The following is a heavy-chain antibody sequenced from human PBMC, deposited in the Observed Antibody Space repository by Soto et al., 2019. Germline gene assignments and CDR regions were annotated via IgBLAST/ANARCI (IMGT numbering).Heavy chain of an antibody. Sequence: QVQLVQSGAEVKKPGASVKVSCKASGYTFTSYGISWVRQAPGQGLEWMGWISAYNGNTNYAQKLQGRVTMTTDTSTSTAYMELRSVRVDDTAVYYCARDRVLRCLEWVGTNWFDPWGQGTLVTVAS. D-gene: IGHD3-3*01. CDR2: ISAYNGNT. CDR3: ARDRVLRCLEWVGTNWFDP. V-gene: IGHV1-18*01. CDR1: GYTFTSYG. J-gene: IGHJ5*02.